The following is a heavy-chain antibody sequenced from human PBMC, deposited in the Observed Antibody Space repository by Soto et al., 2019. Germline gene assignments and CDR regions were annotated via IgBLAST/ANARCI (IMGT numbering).Heavy chain of an antibody. V-gene: IGHV3-11*04. CDR1: GFTFSDYY. J-gene: IGHJ4*02. CDR3: ARETRVGLTGYCLDY. Sequence: GGSLRLSCAASGFTFSDYYMSWIRQAPGKGLEWVSYISSSGSNIYYADSVKGRFTISRDNAKNSLYLQMNSLRAEDTAVYYCARETRVGLTGYCLDYWGQGTLVTVSS. D-gene: IGHD3-9*01. CDR2: ISSSGSNI.